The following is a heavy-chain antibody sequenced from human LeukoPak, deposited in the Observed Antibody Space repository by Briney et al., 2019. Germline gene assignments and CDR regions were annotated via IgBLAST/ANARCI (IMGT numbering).Heavy chain of an antibody. J-gene: IGHJ4*02. V-gene: IGHV3-9*01. CDR3: ASSSGWRNPFDY. CDR1: GFTFDDYA. CDR2: ISWNSGSI. D-gene: IGHD6-19*01. Sequence: GRSLRLSYAASGFTFDDYAMHWVRQAPGKGLEWVSGISWNSGSIGYADSVKGRFTISRDNAKNSLYLQMNSLRAEDTALYYCASSSGWRNPFDYWGQGTLVTVSS.